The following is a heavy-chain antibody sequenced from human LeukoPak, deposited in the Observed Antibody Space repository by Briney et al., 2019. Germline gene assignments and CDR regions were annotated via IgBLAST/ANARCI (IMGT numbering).Heavy chain of an antibody. J-gene: IGHJ4*02. CDR3: ARWEGRGLY. Sequence: SETLSLTCAVSGGSIRSSNWWSWARQPPGKGLEWIGEIYHSGSTNYNPSLKSRVTISLDNTKNQFSLNLSSVTAADTAVYYCARWEGRGLYWGQGTLVTVSS. CDR2: IYHSGST. D-gene: IGHD1-26*01. V-gene: IGHV4-4*02. CDR1: GGSIRSSNW.